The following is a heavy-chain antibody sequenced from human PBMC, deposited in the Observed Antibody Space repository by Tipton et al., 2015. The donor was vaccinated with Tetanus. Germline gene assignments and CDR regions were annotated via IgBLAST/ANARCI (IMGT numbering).Heavy chain of an antibody. J-gene: IGHJ4*02. D-gene: IGHD4-17*01. V-gene: IGHV4-31*03. CDR1: GGSISNTGDY. Sequence: LRLSCTVSGGSISNTGDYWGWIRQHPGKGLEWIAYIYHSGSTYYNPSLRSRLSISVDTSKNQFSLRLSSVTAADTAVYYCARGPTATSDYWGQGTLVTVSS. CDR2: IYHSGST. CDR3: ARGPTATSDY.